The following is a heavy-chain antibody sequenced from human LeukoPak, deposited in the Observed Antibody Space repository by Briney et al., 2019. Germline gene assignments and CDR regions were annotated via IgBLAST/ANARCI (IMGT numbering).Heavy chain of an antibody. CDR1: GYSFTSYW. CDR2: IYPGDSDT. V-gene: IGHV5-51*03. Sequence: PGESLKISCKGSGYSFTSYWIGWVRQMPGKGLEWMGIIYPGDSDTRYSPSFQGQVTISADKSISTAYLQWSSLKASDTAMYYCARRWFGSRGNDAFDIWGQGTMVTVSS. D-gene: IGHD3-10*01. CDR3: ARRWFGSRGNDAFDI. J-gene: IGHJ3*02.